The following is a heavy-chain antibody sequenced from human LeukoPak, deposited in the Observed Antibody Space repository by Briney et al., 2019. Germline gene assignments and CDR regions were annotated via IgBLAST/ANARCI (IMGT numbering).Heavy chain of an antibody. CDR2: MNPNSGNT. CDR3: ARGGGEYCSSTSCYILDP. D-gene: IGHD2-2*02. J-gene: IGHJ5*02. Sequence: ASVKVSCKASGYTFTSYDINWVRQATGQGLEWMGWMNPNSGNTGYAQKFQGRVTITRNTSISTAYMELSSLRSEDTAVYYCARGGGEYCSSTSCYILDPWGQGTLVTVSS. CDR1: GYTFTSYD. V-gene: IGHV1-8*03.